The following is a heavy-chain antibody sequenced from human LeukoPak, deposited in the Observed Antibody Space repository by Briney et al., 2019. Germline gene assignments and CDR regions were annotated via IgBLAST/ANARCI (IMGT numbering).Heavy chain of an antibody. CDR2: INPNSGGT. V-gene: IGHV1-2*02. J-gene: IGHJ5*02. D-gene: IGHD2-15*01. Sequence: GASVKVSCKASGYTFTGYYMHWVRQAPGQGLEWMGWINPNSGGTNYAQKFQGRVTMTRDTSISTAYMELSRLRSDDTAVYYCARNVVAATGAGWFDPWGQGTLVTVS. CDR1: GYTFTGYY. CDR3: ARNVVAATGAGWFDP.